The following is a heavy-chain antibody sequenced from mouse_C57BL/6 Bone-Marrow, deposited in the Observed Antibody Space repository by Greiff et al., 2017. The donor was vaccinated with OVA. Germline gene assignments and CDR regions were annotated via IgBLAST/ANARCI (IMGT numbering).Heavy chain of an antibody. Sequence: EVQLVESGPVLARPGASVKMSCKTSGYTFTSYWMHWVKQRPGQGLEWIGAIYPGNSDTSYNQKFKGKAKLTAVTSASTAYMELSSLTNEDSAVYYCTRDVGWLLRRAMDYWGQGTSVTVSS. D-gene: IGHD2-3*01. CDR1: GYTFTSYW. J-gene: IGHJ4*01. CDR2: IYPGNSDT. V-gene: IGHV1-5*01. CDR3: TRDVGWLLRRAMDY.